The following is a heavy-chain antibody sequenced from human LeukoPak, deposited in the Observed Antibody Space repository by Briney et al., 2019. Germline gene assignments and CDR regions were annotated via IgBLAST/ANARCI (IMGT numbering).Heavy chain of an antibody. CDR3: TRGAGWLIDY. Sequence: PSQTLSLTCTVSDDSISDYYRGWIRQPPGKGLEWIGYFYNSGRSTYNPSLKSRVTISADTSKNHFSLKLNSVTTADTAVYYCTRGAGWLIDYWGQGILVTVSS. CDR1: DDSISDYY. CDR2: FYNSGRS. V-gene: IGHV4-59*01. J-gene: IGHJ4*02. D-gene: IGHD3-16*01.